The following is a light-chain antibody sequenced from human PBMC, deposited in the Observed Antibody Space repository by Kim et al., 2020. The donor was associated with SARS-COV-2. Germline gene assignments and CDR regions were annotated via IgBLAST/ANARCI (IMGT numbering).Light chain of an antibody. CDR1: NIGGKS. J-gene: IGLJ3*02. V-gene: IGLV3-21*04. CDR3: QVWDSSSDHRV. CDR2: YDS. Sequence: APGKTTKITWEGNNIGGKSVTWYQQEPGQAPVLVIYYDSDRPSGIPGQFSGSNSGDTATLTINRVEAGDEADYYCQVWDSSSDHRVFGGGTQLTVL.